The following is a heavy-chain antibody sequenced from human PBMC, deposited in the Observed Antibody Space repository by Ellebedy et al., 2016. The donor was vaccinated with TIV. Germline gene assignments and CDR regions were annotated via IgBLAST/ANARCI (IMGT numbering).Heavy chain of an antibody. D-gene: IGHD3-3*02. CDR3: ARAHFWSGFCDF. CDR2: ISAYNGNT. V-gene: IGHV1-18*01. Sequence: AASVKVSCKASGYNFMKYGISWVRQAPGQGLEWMGWISAYNGNTNYAQNLQGRVTMTTDTSTSTAYMELRSLRSDDTAVYYCARAHFWSGFCDFWGQGTLVTVSS. J-gene: IGHJ4*02. CDR1: GYNFMKYG.